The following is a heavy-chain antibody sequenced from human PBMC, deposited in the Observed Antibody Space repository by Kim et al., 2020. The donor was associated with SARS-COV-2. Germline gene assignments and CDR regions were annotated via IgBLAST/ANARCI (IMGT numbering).Heavy chain of an antibody. CDR2: ISNSGDNT. CDR3: AKNLDPQPLRPFDY. V-gene: IGHV3-23*01. Sequence: GGYLRLSCAASQFTFSSYAMSWVRQAPGKGLEWVSGISNSGDNTNYADSVKGRFTISRDNSKNTLYLQMNSLRAEDTAVYYCAKNLDPQPLRPFDYWGQGTLVTVSS. J-gene: IGHJ4*02. D-gene: IGHD3-16*01. CDR1: QFTFSSYA.